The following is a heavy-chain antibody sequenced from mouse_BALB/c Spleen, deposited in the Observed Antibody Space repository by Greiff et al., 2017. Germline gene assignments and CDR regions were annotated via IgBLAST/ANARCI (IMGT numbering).Heavy chain of an antibody. CDR2: IYPGDGDT. J-gene: IGHJ3*01. CDR1: GYAFSSSW. Sequence: VQLQQSGPELVKPGASVKISCKASGYAFSSSWMNWVKQRPGQGLEWIGRIYPGDGDTNYNGKFKGKATLTADKSSSTAYMQLSSLTSVDSAVYFCARNYDYDRGFAYWGQGTLVTVSA. CDR3: ARNYDYDRGFAY. V-gene: IGHV1-82*01. D-gene: IGHD2-4*01.